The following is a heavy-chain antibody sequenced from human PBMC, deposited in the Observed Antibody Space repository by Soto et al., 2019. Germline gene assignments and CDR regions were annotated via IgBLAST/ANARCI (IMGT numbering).Heavy chain of an antibody. D-gene: IGHD5-12*01. CDR3: ARAISGYVT. V-gene: IGHV1-3*01. Sequence: QVQLVQSGPEMKKPGASVELSCKASGITYNTYAIHWVRPAPGQGLEWMGWINAGNGDTRFSQNFQGRVTLTRDTSASTVYMDLDSLKSEDTGVYYCARAISGYVTWGQGTLVTVSS. CDR1: GITYNTYA. J-gene: IGHJ4*02. CDR2: INAGNGDT.